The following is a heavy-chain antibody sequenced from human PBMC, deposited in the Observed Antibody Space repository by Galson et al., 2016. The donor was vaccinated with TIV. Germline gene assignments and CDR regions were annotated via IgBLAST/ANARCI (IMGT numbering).Heavy chain of an antibody. CDR3: ANHEQGDS. CDR1: GFTVGNNY. V-gene: IGHV3-53*01. CDR2: MYSGGDT. J-gene: IGHJ4*02. D-gene: IGHD1-14*01. Sequence: SLRLSCAASGFTVGNNYMSWVRQPPGKGLGWVAAMYSGGDTVYADFVKGRFTISRDSSKNTLYLQMNGLRAEDTAVYYCANHEQGDSWGQGTLVTVSS.